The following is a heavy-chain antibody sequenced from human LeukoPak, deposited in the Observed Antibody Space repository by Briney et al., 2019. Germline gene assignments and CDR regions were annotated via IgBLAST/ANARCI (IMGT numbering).Heavy chain of an antibody. CDR1: GFTFSSYS. Sequence: GGSLRLSCAASGFTFSSYSMNWVRQAPGKGLEWVSAISGSGGSTYYADSVKGRFTISRDNSKNTLYLQMNSLRAEDTAVYYCAKTLVVVVAAPFDAFDIWGQGTMVTVSS. J-gene: IGHJ3*02. CDR3: AKTLVVVVAAPFDAFDI. CDR2: ISGSGGST. D-gene: IGHD2-15*01. V-gene: IGHV3-23*01.